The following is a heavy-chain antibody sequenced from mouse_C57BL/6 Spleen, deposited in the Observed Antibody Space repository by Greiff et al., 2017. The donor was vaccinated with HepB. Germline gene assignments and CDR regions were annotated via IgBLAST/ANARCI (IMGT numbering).Heavy chain of an antibody. CDR1: GYTFTDYN. D-gene: IGHD2-4*01. CDR2: INPNNGGT. Sequence: EVQLQQSGPELVKPGASVKIPCKASGYTFTDYNMDWVKQSHGKSLEWIGDINPNNGGTIYNQKFKGKATLTVDKSSSTAYMELRSLTSGDTAVYYCAMGLRAWFAYWGQGTLVTVSA. J-gene: IGHJ3*01. V-gene: IGHV1-18*01. CDR3: AMGLRAWFAY.